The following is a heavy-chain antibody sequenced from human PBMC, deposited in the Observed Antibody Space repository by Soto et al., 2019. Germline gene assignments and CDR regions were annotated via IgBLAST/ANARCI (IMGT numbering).Heavy chain of an antibody. D-gene: IGHD3-22*01. J-gene: IGHJ3*02. CDR3: ASSYDSSGPLDAFDI. Sequence: GESLKISCQGSGYSFTSYWIGWVRQMPGKGLEWMGIIYPGDSDTRYSPSFQGQVTISADKSISTAYLQWSSLKASDTAMHYCASSYDSSGPLDAFDIWGQGTMVTVSS. CDR1: GYSFTSYW. V-gene: IGHV5-51*01. CDR2: IYPGDSDT.